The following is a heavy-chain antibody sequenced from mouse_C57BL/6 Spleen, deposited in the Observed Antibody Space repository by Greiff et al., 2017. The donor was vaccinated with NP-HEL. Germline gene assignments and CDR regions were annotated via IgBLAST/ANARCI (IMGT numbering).Heavy chain of an antibody. CDR1: GFSLTSYG. CDR3: AKRCRSNYSYAMDY. CDR2: IWRGGST. J-gene: IGHJ4*01. V-gene: IGHV2-5*01. Sequence: QVQLKQSGPGLVQPSQSLSITCTVSGFSLTSYGVHWVRQSPGKGLEWLGVIWRGGSTDYTAAFMSRLSITKDNSKSQVFFKMNSLQADDTAIYYCAKRCRSNYSYAMDYWGQGTSVTVSS. D-gene: IGHD2-5*01.